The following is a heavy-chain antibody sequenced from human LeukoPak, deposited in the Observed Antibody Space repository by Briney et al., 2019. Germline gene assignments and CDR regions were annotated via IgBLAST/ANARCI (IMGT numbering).Heavy chain of an antibody. Sequence: VKVSCKVSGYTLTELSMFWVRQAPGKGLEWMGSFDPEDGKTVYAQKFQGRVTMTEDTSTDTAYMELSSLRSGDTAVYYCAREVGYYDILTGPENYFDYWGQGTLVTVSS. CDR2: FDPEDGKT. J-gene: IGHJ4*02. D-gene: IGHD3-9*01. V-gene: IGHV1-24*01. CDR1: GYTLTELS. CDR3: AREVGYYDILTGPENYFDY.